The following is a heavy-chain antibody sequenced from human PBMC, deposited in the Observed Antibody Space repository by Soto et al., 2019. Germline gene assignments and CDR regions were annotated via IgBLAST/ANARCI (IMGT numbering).Heavy chain of an antibody. CDR2: INPNSGST. CDR3: ARELYSCGGDCPYYMDY. Sequence: ASVKVSCKASGYTFTGYYMHWVRQAPGQGLEWMGRINPNSGSTSYAQKFQGRLTVTADTSTTTVYMDLSSLTSEDSAVYWCARELYSCGGDCPYYMDYWGQGTLVTVSS. J-gene: IGHJ4*02. V-gene: IGHV1-46*01. CDR1: GYTFTGYY. D-gene: IGHD2-21*02.